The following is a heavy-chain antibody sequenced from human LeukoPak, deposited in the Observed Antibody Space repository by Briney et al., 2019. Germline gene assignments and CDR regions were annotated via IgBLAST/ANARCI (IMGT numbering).Heavy chain of an antibody. D-gene: IGHD6-19*01. Sequence: SETLSLTCTVSGGSISSRGYYWGWIRQPPGKGLEWIGSMSYGGSTYYNPSLKSRVTMSVDTSKNQVSLKLSSVTAADTAVYYCARIRGQWLDLDYWGQGTLVTVSS. CDR3: ARIRGQWLDLDY. V-gene: IGHV4-39*01. CDR2: MSYGGST. J-gene: IGHJ4*02. CDR1: GGSISSRGYY.